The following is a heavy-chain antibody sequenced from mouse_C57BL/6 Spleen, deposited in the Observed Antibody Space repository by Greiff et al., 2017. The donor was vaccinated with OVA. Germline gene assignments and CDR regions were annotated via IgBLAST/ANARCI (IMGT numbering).Heavy chain of an antibody. J-gene: IGHJ3*01. CDR3: AREAWDYDLAY. Sequence: EVKVVESGGGLVKPGGSLKLSCAASGFTFSSYAMSWVRQTPEKRLEWVATISDGGSYTYYPDNVKGRFTISRDNAKNNLYLQMSHLKSEDTAMYYCAREAWDYDLAYWGQGTLVTVSA. CDR2: ISDGGSYT. V-gene: IGHV5-4*01. CDR1: GFTFSSYA. D-gene: IGHD2-4*01.